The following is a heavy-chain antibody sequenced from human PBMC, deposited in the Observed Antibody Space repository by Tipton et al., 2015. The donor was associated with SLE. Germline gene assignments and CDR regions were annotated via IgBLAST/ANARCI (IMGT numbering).Heavy chain of an antibody. J-gene: IGHJ4*02. CDR3: ARESVFAAN. CDR1: GFTVSSNY. CDR2: IYSGGTT. D-gene: IGHD6-25*01. Sequence: SLRLSCAASGFTVSSNYMSWVRQAPGEGLEWVSVIYSGGTTYYADSVKGRFTISRDNSKNTLYLQMNSLRAEDTAVYYCARESVFAANWGQGTLVTVSS. V-gene: IGHV3-66*01.